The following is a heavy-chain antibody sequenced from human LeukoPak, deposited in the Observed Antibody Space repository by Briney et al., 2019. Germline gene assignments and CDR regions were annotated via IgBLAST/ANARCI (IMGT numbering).Heavy chain of an antibody. V-gene: IGHV3-33*08. D-gene: IGHD3-10*01. Sequence: GGSLRLSCAASGFTFSAYGIHWVRQAPGKGLERVAGIWNDGNDKYYADSVKGRFIISRDNSKNTLYLQMNSLRAEDTAVYYCARDNSGSYSFVDYWGQGTLVTVSS. CDR2: IWNDGNDK. CDR1: GFTFSAYG. CDR3: ARDNSGSYSFVDY. J-gene: IGHJ4*02.